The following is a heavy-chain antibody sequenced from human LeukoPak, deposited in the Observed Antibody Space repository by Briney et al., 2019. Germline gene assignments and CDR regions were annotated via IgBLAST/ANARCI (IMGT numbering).Heavy chain of an antibody. D-gene: IGHD6-19*01. CDR1: GGSISSGGYY. CDR2: IYHSGST. J-gene: IGHJ4*02. Sequence: SQTLSLTCTVSGGSISSGGYYWSWIRQPPGKGLEWIGYIYHSGSTYYNPSLKSRVTISVDTSKNQFSLKLSSVTAADTAVYYCASHYKRQWLVFDYWGQGTLVTVSS. CDR3: ASHYKRQWLVFDY. V-gene: IGHV4-30-2*01.